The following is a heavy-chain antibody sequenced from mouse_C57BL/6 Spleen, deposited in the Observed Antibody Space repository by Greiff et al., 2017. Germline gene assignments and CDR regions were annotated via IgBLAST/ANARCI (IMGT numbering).Heavy chain of an antibody. J-gene: IGHJ2*01. CDR2: IDPSGSYT. CDR3: ARWENFYYGSSED. Sequence: QVQLQQPGAELVKPGASVKLSCKASGYTFTSYWMQWVKQRPGQGLEWIGEIDPSGSYTNYNQKFKGKATLTVDTSSSTAYMQLSSLTSEDSAVYDCARWENFYYGSSEDWGQGTTLTVYS. D-gene: IGHD1-1*01. V-gene: IGHV1-50*01. CDR1: GYTFTSYW.